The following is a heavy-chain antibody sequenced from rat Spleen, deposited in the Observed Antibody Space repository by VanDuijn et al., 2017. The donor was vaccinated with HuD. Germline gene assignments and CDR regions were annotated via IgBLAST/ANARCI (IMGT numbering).Heavy chain of an antibody. CDR2: ISYDGSST. J-gene: IGHJ4*01. V-gene: IGHV5-29*01. CDR1: GFTFSNYG. D-gene: IGHD5-1*01. CDR3: ARHPPYMTGSGVMDA. Sequence: EVQLVESGGGLVQPGRSLKLSCAASGFTFSNYGMAWARQAPTKGLEWVATISYDGSSTYYRDSVKGRFTISRDNAKSTLYLQMDSLRSEDTATYYCARHPPYMTGSGVMDAWGQGASVTVSS.